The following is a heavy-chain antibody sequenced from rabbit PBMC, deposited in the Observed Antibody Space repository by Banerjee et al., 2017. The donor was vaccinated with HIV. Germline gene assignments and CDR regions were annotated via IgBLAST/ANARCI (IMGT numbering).Heavy chain of an antibody. V-gene: IGHV1S45*01. D-gene: IGHD8-1*01. CDR2: INSNTGSS. Sequence: GGDLVKPEGSLTLTCTASGFSFSNKYVMCWVRQAPGKGLEWIACINSNTGSSVYASWAKGPFTISKTSSTTVTLQMTSLTAADTATYFCARDGGSSVYTQYYFNLWGQGTLVTVS. CDR3: ARDGGSSVYTQYYFNL. CDR1: GFSFSNKYV. J-gene: IGHJ4*01.